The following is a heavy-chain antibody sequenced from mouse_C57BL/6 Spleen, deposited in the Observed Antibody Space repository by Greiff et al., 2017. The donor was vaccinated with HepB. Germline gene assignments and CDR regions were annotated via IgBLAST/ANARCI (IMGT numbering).Heavy chain of an antibody. CDR1: GYTFTSYW. V-gene: IGHV1-55*01. J-gene: IGHJ2*01. Sequence: QVQLQQPGAELVKPGASVKMSCKASGYTFTSYWITWVKQRPGQGLEWIGDIYPGSGSTNYNEKFKSKATLTVDTSSSTAYMQLSSLTSEDSAVYYCARSGSYYGNLDYWGQGTTLTVSS. D-gene: IGHD2-1*01. CDR3: ARSGSYYGNLDY. CDR2: IYPGSGST.